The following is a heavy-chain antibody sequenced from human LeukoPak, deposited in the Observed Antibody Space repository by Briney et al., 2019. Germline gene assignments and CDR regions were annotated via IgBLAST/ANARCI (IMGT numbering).Heavy chain of an antibody. CDR1: GYSISSGYY. D-gene: IGHD3-10*01. J-gene: IGHJ1*01. V-gene: IGHV4-38-2*02. CDR3: ASGVWAEYFQH. CDR2: IYYSGST. Sequence: SETLSLTCTVSGYSISSGYYWGWIRQPPGKVLEWIGYIYYSGSTNYNPSLKSRVTISVDTSKNQFSLKLSSVTAADTAVYYCASGVWAEYFQHWGQGTLVTVSS.